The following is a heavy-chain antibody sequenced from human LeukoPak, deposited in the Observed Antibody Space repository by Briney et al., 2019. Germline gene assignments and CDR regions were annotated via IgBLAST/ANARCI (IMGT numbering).Heavy chain of an antibody. CDR1: GYTFTGYY. CDR3: ARERDSSGWYLGYFDY. Sequence: ASVKVSCKASGYTFTGYYMHWVRQAPGKGLEGMGWINPNSGGTNYAQKFQGRVTMTRDTSISTAYMELSSLRSEDTAVYYCARERDSSGWYLGYFDYWGQGTLVTVSS. CDR2: INPNSGGT. D-gene: IGHD6-19*01. V-gene: IGHV1-2*02. J-gene: IGHJ4*02.